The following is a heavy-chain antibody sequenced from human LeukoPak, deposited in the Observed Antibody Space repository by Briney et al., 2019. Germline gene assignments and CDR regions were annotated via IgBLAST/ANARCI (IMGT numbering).Heavy chain of an antibody. CDR1: GYTFTSYG. V-gene: IGHV1-18*01. CDR3: ARRDSSGYYSYYFDY. D-gene: IGHD3-22*01. Sequence: ASVKVTFKASGYTFTSYGISWVRQAPGQGLEWMGWISAYNGNTNYAQKLQGRVTMTTDTYTSTDYMELKSLRSDETAVYYCARRDSSGYYSYYFDYWGQGTMVTDSS. CDR2: ISAYNGNT. J-gene: IGHJ4*02.